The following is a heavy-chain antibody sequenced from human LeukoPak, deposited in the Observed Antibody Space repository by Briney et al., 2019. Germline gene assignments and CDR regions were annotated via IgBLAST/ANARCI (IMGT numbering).Heavy chain of an antibody. CDR1: GFTFSSYA. CDR2: ISGSGGST. D-gene: IGHD4-23*01. CDR3: ALPPGDYGGGVDY. J-gene: IGHJ4*02. V-gene: IGHV3-23*01. Sequence: GGSLRLSCAASGFTFSSYAMSWVRQAPGKGLEWVSAISGSGGSTYYADSVRGRFTISRDNSKNTLYLQMNSLRAEDTAVYYCALPPGDYGGGVDYWGQGTLVTVSS.